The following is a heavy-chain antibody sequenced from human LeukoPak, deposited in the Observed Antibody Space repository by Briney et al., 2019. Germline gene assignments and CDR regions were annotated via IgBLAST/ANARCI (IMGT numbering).Heavy chain of an antibody. CDR1: GGSFSGYY. V-gene: IGHV4-34*01. Sequence: SETLSLTCAVYGGSFSGYYWSWIRQPPGKGLEWIGEINHSGSTNYNPSLKSRVTISVDTSKNQFSLKLSSVTAADTAVYYCARREGVAAAGYFDYWGQGTLVTVSS. J-gene: IGHJ4*02. CDR2: INHSGST. D-gene: IGHD6-13*01. CDR3: ARREGVAAAGYFDY.